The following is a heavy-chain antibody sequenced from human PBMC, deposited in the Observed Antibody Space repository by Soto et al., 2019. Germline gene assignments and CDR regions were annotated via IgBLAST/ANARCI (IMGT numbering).Heavy chain of an antibody. CDR3: ARMWLSGIAAVGGFDY. V-gene: IGHV4-34*01. Sequence: SETLSLTCAVYGGSFSGYYWSWIRQPPGKGLEWIGEINHSGSTNYNPSLKSRVTISVDTSKNQFSLKLSSVTAADTAVYYCARMWLSGIAAVGGFDYWGQGTLVTVSS. CDR1: GGSFSGYY. CDR2: INHSGST. D-gene: IGHD6-13*01. J-gene: IGHJ4*02.